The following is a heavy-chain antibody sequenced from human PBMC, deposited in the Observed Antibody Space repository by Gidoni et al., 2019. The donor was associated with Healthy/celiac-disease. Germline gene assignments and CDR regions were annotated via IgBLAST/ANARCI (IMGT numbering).Heavy chain of an antibody. CDR1: VGSISSSSYY. Sequence: QLQLQESGPGRVKPSETLSLTCTGAVGSISSSSYYWGWIRQPPGKGLEWIGSIYSSGSTYYHPSLKRRVTISVDTSKNQFSLKLSSVTAADTAVYYCARDSTMVRGVIISGMDVWGQGTTVTVSS. D-gene: IGHD3-10*01. CDR2: IYSSGST. V-gene: IGHV4-39*07. J-gene: IGHJ6*02. CDR3: ARDSTMVRGVIISGMDV.